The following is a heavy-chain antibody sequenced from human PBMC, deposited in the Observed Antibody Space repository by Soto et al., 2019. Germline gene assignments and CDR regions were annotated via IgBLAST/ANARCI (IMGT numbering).Heavy chain of an antibody. Sequence: GGSLRLSCSASGFTFSSYAMHWVRQAPGKGLEYVSAISSNGGSTYYADSVKGRFTISRDNSKNTLYLQMGSLRAEDTAVYYCVKDAQTGGSGWPYFDYWGQGTLVTVSS. D-gene: IGHD6-19*01. CDR1: GFTFSSYA. J-gene: IGHJ4*02. V-gene: IGHV3-64D*06. CDR3: VKDAQTGGSGWPYFDY. CDR2: ISSNGGST.